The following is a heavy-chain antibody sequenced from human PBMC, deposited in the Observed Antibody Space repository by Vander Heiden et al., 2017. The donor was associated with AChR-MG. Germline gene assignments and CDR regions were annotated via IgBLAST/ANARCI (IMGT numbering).Heavy chain of an antibody. D-gene: IGHD1-26*01. J-gene: IGHJ1*01. Sequence: EVHLVESGGGLVQPGESLRLSCAASGFTFSRSGMSWVGQAPGKGLEWGANIKQDGREKYEVDSVKGRFTISRDNAKNSLSLQMNSLRAEDTAVYYCARATSGSYEGNAEYIQHWGQGTLVTVSS. CDR1: GFTFSRSG. CDR3: ARATSGSYEGNAEYIQH. V-gene: IGHV3-7*01. CDR2: IKQDGREK.